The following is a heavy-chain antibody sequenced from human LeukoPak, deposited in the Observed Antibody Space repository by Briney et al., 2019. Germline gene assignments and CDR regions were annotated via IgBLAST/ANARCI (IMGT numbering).Heavy chain of an antibody. J-gene: IGHJ4*02. V-gene: IGHV4-59*01. Sequence: PSETLSLTCTVSGGSISIYYWSWIRQPPGKGLEWIGYIYYSGSTNYNPSLKSRVTISVDTSKNQFSLKLSSVTAADTAVYYCAGGSAALSYYDYWGQGTLVTVSS. CDR3: AGGSAALSYYDY. CDR1: GGSISIYY. D-gene: IGHD2-2*01. CDR2: IYYSGST.